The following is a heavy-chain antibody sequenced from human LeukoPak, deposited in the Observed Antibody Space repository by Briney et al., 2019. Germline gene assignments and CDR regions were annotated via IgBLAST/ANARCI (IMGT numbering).Heavy chain of an antibody. D-gene: IGHD2-21*02. CDR3: VRATAIFDY. CDR2: TYYRSKWYF. J-gene: IGHJ4*02. Sequence: SQTLSLTCVISGDSVSSNGASWNWIRQSPPRGLEWLGRTYYRSKWYFDYAVSVKSRISINPDTSKNQFSLLLNSVTPEDTAVYYCVRATAIFDYWGQGTLVTVSS. CDR1: GDSVSSNGAS. V-gene: IGHV6-1*01.